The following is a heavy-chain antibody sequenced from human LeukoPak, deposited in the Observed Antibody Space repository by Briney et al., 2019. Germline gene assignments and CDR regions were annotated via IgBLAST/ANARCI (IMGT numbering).Heavy chain of an antibody. Sequence: GGSLTLSCAASGFIFSTYGMHWVRQAPGKGLEWVSFITYEGGYNQYYAESVKGRFTISRDNSKNTLYLQMISLRLEDAAVYYCAKDKEYASGSYPIEFWGQGTLVSVSS. CDR2: ITYEGGYNQ. V-gene: IGHV3-30*02. J-gene: IGHJ4*02. D-gene: IGHD3-10*01. CDR3: AKDKEYASGSYPIEF. CDR1: GFIFSTYG.